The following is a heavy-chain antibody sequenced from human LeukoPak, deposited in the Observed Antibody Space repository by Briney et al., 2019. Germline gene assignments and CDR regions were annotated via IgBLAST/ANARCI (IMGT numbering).Heavy chain of an antibody. CDR3: ARGRRYCSGGSCYPRAHFDI. Sequence: SETLSLTCAVYGGSFSGYYWNWIRQTPGKGLEWIGEIIHSGSTNYNPSLMSRVTLSIDSSKNQFSLKLSSGTAADTAVYYCARGRRYCSGGSCYPRAHFDIWGQGTMVTVSS. D-gene: IGHD2-15*01. J-gene: IGHJ3*02. CDR2: IIHSGST. CDR1: GGSFSGYY. V-gene: IGHV4-34*01.